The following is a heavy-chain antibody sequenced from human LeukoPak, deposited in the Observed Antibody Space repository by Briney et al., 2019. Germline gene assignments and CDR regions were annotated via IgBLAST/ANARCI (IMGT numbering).Heavy chain of an antibody. CDR2: ITSGGTNI. D-gene: IGHD3-22*01. CDR1: GFNFSNHA. Sequence: GGSLRLSCVASGFNFSNHAMNWVRQAPGKGLEWVSVITSGGTNIYYAGSVRGRFTISRDNSKNTLYLQMNSLRAEDTAVYYCAKGYSSFDSWGQGTLVTVSS. J-gene: IGHJ4*02. CDR3: AKGYSSFDS. V-gene: IGHV3-23*01.